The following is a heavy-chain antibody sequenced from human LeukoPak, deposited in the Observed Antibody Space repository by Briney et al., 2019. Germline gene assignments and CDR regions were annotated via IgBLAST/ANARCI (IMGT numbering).Heavy chain of an antibody. CDR3: ARDETSGSYGVDY. Sequence: SETLSLTCAVYGGSFSGYYWSWIRQPPGKGLEWIGEINHSGSTNYNPSLNSRVTISLDTSKNQFSLKLSSVTAADTAVYYCARDETSGSYGVDYWGQGTLVTVSS. V-gene: IGHV4-34*01. J-gene: IGHJ4*02. D-gene: IGHD1-26*01. CDR1: GGSFSGYY. CDR2: INHSGST.